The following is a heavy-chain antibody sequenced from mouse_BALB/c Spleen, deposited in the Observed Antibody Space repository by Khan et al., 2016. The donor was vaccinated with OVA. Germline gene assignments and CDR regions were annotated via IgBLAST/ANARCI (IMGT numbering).Heavy chain of an antibody. J-gene: IGHJ3*01. CDR2: INPSNGDT. V-gene: IGHV1-53*01. CDR1: GYTFTSYY. D-gene: IGHD2-2*01. CDR3: TRGGYGGFAS. Sequence: QVQLQQSGADLVKPGASVKLSCKASGYTFTSYYMYWVKQRPGQGLEWIGDINPSNGDTYFNEKFKNKATLTVDKSSSTTYMQLSSLTSEDSAVYYCTRGGYGGFASWGQGTLVTVSA.